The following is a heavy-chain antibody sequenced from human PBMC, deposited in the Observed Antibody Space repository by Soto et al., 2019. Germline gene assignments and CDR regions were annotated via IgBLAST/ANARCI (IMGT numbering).Heavy chain of an antibody. CDR1: GFTFSTYW. CDR3: ARGTFGGYDS. CDR2: IKQGGSET. V-gene: IGHV3-7*01. J-gene: IGHJ5*01. Sequence: EVQVVESGGGLVQPGGSLRLSCVASGFTFSTYWMTWVRQAPGKGLEWVANIKQGGSETHYVDSVKGRFTISRDNAKNSLYLQVNSLRAEDTAVYYCARGTFGGYDSWGQGTLVTVSS. D-gene: IGHD2-2*01.